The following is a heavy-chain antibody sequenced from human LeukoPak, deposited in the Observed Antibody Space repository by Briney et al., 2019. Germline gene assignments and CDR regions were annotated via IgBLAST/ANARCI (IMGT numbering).Heavy chain of an antibody. CDR3: TKCSASAASDS. V-gene: IGHV3-15*01. CDR1: GIPYSNPW. D-gene: IGHD6-6*01. Sequence: GWSLRLSFVASGIPYSNPWLNYLRPAPGKGLAGVGRIKNKADCETIDYAAPVKRRFRIQREDSLYPLYLQMNSLKIENKPVYYCTKCSASAASDSWGQGTLVTVSS. J-gene: IGHJ5*01. CDR2: IKNKADCETI.